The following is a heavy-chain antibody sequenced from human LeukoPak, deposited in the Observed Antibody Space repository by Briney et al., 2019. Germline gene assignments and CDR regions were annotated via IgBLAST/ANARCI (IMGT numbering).Heavy chain of an antibody. D-gene: IGHD3-9*01. CDR2: INSDGSST. CDR1: GFTFSHYL. V-gene: IGHV3-74*01. Sequence: GGSLRLSCAASGFTFSHYLMHWVRQAPGKGLVWVSRINSDGSSTSYADSVKGRFTISRDNAKNTLYLQMNSLRAEDTAVYYCARGHLSQDILTDYLTLFDYWGQGTLVTVSS. J-gene: IGHJ4*02. CDR3: ARGHLSQDILTDYLTLFDY.